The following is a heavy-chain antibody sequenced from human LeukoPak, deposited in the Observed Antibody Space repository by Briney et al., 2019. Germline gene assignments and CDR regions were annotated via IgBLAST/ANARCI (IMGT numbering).Heavy chain of an antibody. Sequence: SETLSLTCTVSGGSISSGGYYWSWIRQHPGKGLEWIGYIYYSGSTNYNPSLKSRVTISVDTSKNQFSLKLSSVTAADTAVYYCASYSPLTSGAYFDYWGQGTLVTVSS. J-gene: IGHJ4*02. CDR2: IYYSGST. D-gene: IGHD2-15*01. CDR1: GGSISSGGYY. V-gene: IGHV4-61*08. CDR3: ASYSPLTSGAYFDY.